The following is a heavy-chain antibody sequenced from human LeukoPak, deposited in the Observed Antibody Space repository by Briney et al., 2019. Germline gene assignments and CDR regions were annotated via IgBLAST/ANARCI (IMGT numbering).Heavy chain of an antibody. J-gene: IGHJ6*04. Sequence: GGSLRLSCTASGFTLGDYAMSWVRQAPGKGLEWVGFIRSKAYGGTTEYAASVKGRFTISRDDSKSIAYLQMNSLKTEDTAVYYCTRDKVVVVAATKGDYYYGMDVWGKGTTVTVSS. D-gene: IGHD2-15*01. V-gene: IGHV3-49*04. CDR3: TRDKVVVVAATKGDYYYGMDV. CDR2: IRSKAYGGTT. CDR1: GFTLGDYA.